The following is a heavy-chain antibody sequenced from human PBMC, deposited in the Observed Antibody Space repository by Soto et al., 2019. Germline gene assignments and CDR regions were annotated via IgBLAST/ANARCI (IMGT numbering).Heavy chain of an antibody. CDR2: IMPIFRTP. D-gene: IGHD1-20*01. CDR3: ARYNERPQLGGNYYYILDV. J-gene: IGHJ6*02. Sequence: QVQLEQSGAEVKKPGSSVKVSCKASGGTFRNSAISWVRQAPGQGLEWMGGIMPIFRTPDYAQKFQGRVTITADESTSTAYMELSGLRSDDTAVYYCARYNERPQLGGNYYYILDVWGHGTTVNVSS. V-gene: IGHV1-69*12. CDR1: GGTFRNSA.